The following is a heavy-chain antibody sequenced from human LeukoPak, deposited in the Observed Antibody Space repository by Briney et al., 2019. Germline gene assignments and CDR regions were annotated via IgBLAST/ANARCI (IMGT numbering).Heavy chain of an antibody. Sequence: ASVKVSCKASGGTFSSYAISWVRQALGQGLEWMGRIIPILGIANYAQKFQGRVTITADKSTSTAYMELSSLRSEDTAVSYCAREGGDGYNFDYWGQGTLVTVSS. J-gene: IGHJ4*02. V-gene: IGHV1-69*04. CDR1: GGTFSSYA. D-gene: IGHD5-24*01. CDR3: AREGGDGYNFDY. CDR2: IIPILGIA.